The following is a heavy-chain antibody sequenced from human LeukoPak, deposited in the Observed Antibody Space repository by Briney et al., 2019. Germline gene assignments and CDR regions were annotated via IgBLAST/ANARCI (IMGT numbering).Heavy chain of an antibody. CDR1: GGSFSGYY. V-gene: IGHV4-34*01. CDR2: INHSGST. D-gene: IGHD3-3*01. J-gene: IGHJ4*02. CDR3: ARGRFLEWTYYFDY. Sequence: SETLSLTCAVYGGSFSGYYWSWIRQPPGKGLEWIGEINHSGSTNYNPSLESRVTISVDTSKNQFSLKLSSVTAADTAVYYCARGRFLEWTYYFDYWGQGTLVTVSS.